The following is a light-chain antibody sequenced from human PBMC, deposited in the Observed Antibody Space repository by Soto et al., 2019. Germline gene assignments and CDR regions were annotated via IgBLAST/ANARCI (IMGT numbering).Light chain of an antibody. Sequence: DIQMTQSPSSLSASVGDRVTITCQASQNINNYLNWYQQKPGRAPKLLIYDASNLEAGVPSRFRGSGSGTDFTLSINSLQPEDFATYYCQQTYSTPLTFGGGTKV. CDR1: QNINNY. CDR3: QQTYSTPLT. V-gene: IGKV1-39*01. J-gene: IGKJ4*01. CDR2: DAS.